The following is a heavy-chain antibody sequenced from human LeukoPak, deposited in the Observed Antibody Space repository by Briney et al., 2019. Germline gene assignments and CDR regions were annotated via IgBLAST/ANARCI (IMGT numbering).Heavy chain of an antibody. D-gene: IGHD1-14*01. CDR3: ARAHRSRAFDY. J-gene: IGHJ4*02. CDR1: GFTLSNAW. V-gene: IGHV3-7*01. Sequence: SGGSLRLSCAASGFTLSNAWMSWVRQAPGKGLEWVANIKQDGSEKYYVDSVKGRFTISRDNAKNSLYLQMNSLRAEDTAVYYCARAHRSRAFDYWGQGTLVTVSS. CDR2: IKQDGSEK.